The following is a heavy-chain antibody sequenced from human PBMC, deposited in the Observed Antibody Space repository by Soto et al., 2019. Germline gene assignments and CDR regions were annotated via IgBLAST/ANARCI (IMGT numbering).Heavy chain of an antibody. CDR3: AKLYKNAWPIDY. CDR2: ISNDGSNK. CDR1: GFTFSSYG. V-gene: IGHV3-30*18. Sequence: GGSLRLSCVASGFTFSSYGMHWVRQAPGKGLEWVAVISNDGSNKYYADSVKGRFTISRDNSKNTLFLQMNSLRAEDTAVYYCAKLYKNAWPIDYWGQGTLVTVSS. D-gene: IGHD1-20*01. J-gene: IGHJ4*02.